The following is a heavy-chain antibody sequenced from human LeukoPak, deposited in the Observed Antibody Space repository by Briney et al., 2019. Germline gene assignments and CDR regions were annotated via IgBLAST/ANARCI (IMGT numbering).Heavy chain of an antibody. J-gene: IGHJ4*02. D-gene: IGHD3-10*01. CDR2: IYYSRST. CDR1: GGSISGSSYY. CDR3: ARHADSGFGQLAFDY. Sequence: SETLPLTCSVSGGSISGSSYYWGWIRQPPGKGLEWIGSIYYSRSTYYNPSLKSRVTISVDTSKNQFSLKLSSVTAADTAVYYCARHADSGFGQLAFDYWGQGTLVTVSS. V-gene: IGHV4-39*01.